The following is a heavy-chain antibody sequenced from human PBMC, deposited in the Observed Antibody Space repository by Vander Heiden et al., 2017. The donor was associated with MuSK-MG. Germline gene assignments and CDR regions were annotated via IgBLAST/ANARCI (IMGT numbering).Heavy chain of an antibody. CDR2: IKPNSGGQ. V-gene: IGHV1-2*05. D-gene: IGHD5-12*01. CDR3: GRGEMGGGHGGPQDY. J-gene: IGHJ4*02. Sequence: QVQLVQSGAEVKKPGPSVKLSCKASGYTFTRSYLHCVPQAPGQGVEWRGRIKPNSGGQNKAQKVQGRGNMTRDNANSTDEMELSRLRTDGRVVHYCGRGEMGGGHGGPQDYWGQGNLVTVSS. CDR1: GYTFTRSY.